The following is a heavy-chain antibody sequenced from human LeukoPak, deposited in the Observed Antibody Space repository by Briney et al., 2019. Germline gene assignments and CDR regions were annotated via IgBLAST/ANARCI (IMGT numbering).Heavy chain of an antibody. J-gene: IGHJ4*02. CDR1: GGSISSYY. V-gene: IGHV4-59*12. Sequence: SETLSLTCTVSGGSISSYYWSWIRQPPGKGLEWIGYIYYSGSTNYNPSLKSRVTISVDTSKNQFSLKLSSVTAADTAVYYCARAAVTTGKSDYWGQGTLVTVSS. CDR3: ARAAVTTGKSDY. CDR2: IYYSGST. D-gene: IGHD4-17*01.